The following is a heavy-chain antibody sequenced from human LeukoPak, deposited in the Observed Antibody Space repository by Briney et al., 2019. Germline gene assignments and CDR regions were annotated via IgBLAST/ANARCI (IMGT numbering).Heavy chain of an antibody. J-gene: IGHJ4*02. CDR3: ARVRPGYYCDY. CDR1: GFTFSIYS. Sequence: GGALRLSFVASGFTFSIYSMKWGRQAPGKGVGGVSYISKNSDDIYNADSVRGRFTISRDNAKNSLYLQMNSLRAEDTAVYYCARVRPGYYCDYWGQGILVTVSS. V-gene: IGHV3-21*05. CDR2: ISKNSDDI.